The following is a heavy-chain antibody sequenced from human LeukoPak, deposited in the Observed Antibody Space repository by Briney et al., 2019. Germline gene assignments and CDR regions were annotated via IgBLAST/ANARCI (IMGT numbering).Heavy chain of an antibody. CDR3: AKDKGDFWSGHHY. Sequence: GGSLRLSCAASGFTFSNYDMSWVRQAPGKGLEWVSSITGSGGSTYYADSVKGRFTISRDNSKNTLYLQMSSLRAEDTAVYYCAKDKGDFWSGHHYWGQGTLVTVSS. V-gene: IGHV3-23*01. CDR1: GFTFSNYD. J-gene: IGHJ4*02. D-gene: IGHD3-3*01. CDR2: ITGSGGST.